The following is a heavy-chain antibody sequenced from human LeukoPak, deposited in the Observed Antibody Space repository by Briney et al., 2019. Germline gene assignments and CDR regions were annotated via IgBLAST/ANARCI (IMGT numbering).Heavy chain of an antibody. CDR3: AGDKYNYGSDAFYI. V-gene: IGHV1-2*02. CDR2: INPNSGGT. Sequence: ASVRVSCKASGYSFSGYYMHWVRQAPGQGLEWMGWINPNSGGTNYAQKFQGRVTMTRDTSISTGYMEVSRLRSDDTAIYYCAGDKYNYGSDAFYIWGQGTMVTVSS. D-gene: IGHD5-18*01. J-gene: IGHJ3*02. CDR1: GYSFSGYY.